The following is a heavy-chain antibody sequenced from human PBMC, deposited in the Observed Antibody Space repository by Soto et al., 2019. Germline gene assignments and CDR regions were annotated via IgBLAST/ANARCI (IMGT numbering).Heavy chain of an antibody. CDR2: INPNSGGT. Sequence: ASVKVSCKASGYTFTGYYMHWVRQAPGQGLEWMGWINPNSGGTNYAQKFQGWVTMTRDTSISTAYMELSRLRSDDTAVYYCARGAYSGYDLEDPNYYYYCGMDVWGQGTTVTVSS. V-gene: IGHV1-2*04. CDR3: ARGAYSGYDLEDPNYYYYCGMDV. CDR1: GYTFTGYY. J-gene: IGHJ6*02. D-gene: IGHD5-12*01.